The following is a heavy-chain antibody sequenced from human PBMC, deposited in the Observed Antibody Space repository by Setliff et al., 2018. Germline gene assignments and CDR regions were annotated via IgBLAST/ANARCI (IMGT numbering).Heavy chain of an antibody. D-gene: IGHD3-22*01. CDR2: INPKNGDI. J-gene: IGHJ4*01. CDR1: GYTFTGYY. CDR3: ARRDGRSGYLGFDL. V-gene: IGHV1-2*07. Sequence: GASVKVSCKASGYTFTGYYMHWVRQAPGQGLEWMGRINPKNGDIFYAPKFAGRVTMTRDTPISTVYMELSLLTSDDAAVYFCARRDGRSGYLGFDLWGHGSLVTVSS.